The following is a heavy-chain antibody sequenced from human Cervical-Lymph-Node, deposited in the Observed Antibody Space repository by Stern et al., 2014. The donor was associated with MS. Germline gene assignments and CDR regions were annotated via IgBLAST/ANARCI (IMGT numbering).Heavy chain of an antibody. V-gene: IGHV1-46*03. Sequence: VQLVQSGAEVKKPGASVNVSCEASGFSFTTHYMHWIRQAPGEGLEWVGMINPNSGTTSYARQFQGRVIITRDTSTSTIYMDLTGLRSEDTALYFCTRVQRERRALDHFDPWGQGTLVTVSS. CDR1: GFSFTTHY. J-gene: IGHJ5*02. D-gene: IGHD1-1*01. CDR2: INPNSGTT. CDR3: TRVQRERRALDHFDP.